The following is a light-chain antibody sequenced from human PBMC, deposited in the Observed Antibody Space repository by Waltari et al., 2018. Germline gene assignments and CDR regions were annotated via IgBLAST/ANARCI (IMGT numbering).Light chain of an antibody. J-gene: IGKJ2*03. CDR1: ENVNNY. Sequence: DIQMTQSPSSLSASVGDRVTITCRASENVNNYLNWYQQKPGKAPKFLIYKTSTLQSVVPSRFSGSGSGTDYTFTISSLQSEDVATYYCQHGYGTPYSFGQGTKVEI. V-gene: IGKV1-39*01. CDR2: KTS. CDR3: QHGYGTPYS.